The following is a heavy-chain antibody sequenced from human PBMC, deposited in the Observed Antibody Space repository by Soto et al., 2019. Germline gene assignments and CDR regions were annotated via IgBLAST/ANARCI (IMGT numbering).Heavy chain of an antibody. V-gene: IGHV6-1*01. CDR1: GDSVSSNSAA. J-gene: IGHJ3*02. Sequence: SQTLSLTCAISGDSVSSNSAAWNWIRRSPSRGLEWLGRTYYRSKWYNDYAVSVKSRITINPDTSKNQFSLQLNSVTPEDTAVYYCARVPARVTYYYDSSGYGNAFDIWGQGTMVTVSS. D-gene: IGHD3-22*01. CDR3: ARVPARVTYYYDSSGYGNAFDI. CDR2: TYYRSKWYN.